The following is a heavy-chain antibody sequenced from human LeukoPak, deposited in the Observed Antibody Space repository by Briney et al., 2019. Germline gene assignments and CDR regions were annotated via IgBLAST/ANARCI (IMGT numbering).Heavy chain of an antibody. J-gene: IGHJ1*01. CDR1: GGTFSSYA. D-gene: IGHD3-22*01. Sequence: SVKVSCKASGGTFSSYAISWVRQAPGQGLEWMGRIIPIFGTANYAQKFHGRVTITTDESTSTAYIELSSLRSEDTAVYYCARKDSYDSSEVYFQHWGPGTLVTVSS. V-gene: IGHV1-69*05. CDR2: IIPIFGTA. CDR3: ARKDSYDSSEVYFQH.